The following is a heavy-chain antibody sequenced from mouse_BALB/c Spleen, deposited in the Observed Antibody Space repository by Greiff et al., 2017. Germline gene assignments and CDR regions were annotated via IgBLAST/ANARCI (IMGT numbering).Heavy chain of an antibody. CDR3: ARAELLYYYAMDY. V-gene: IGHV5-4*02. CDR1: GFTFSDYY. J-gene: IGHJ4*01. D-gene: IGHD1-1*01. CDR2: ISDGGSYT. Sequence: EVMLVESGGGLVKPGGSLKLSCAASGFTFSDYYMYWVRQTPEKRLEWVATISDGGSYTYYPDSVKGRFTISRDNAKNNLYLQMSSLKSEDTAMYYCARAELLYYYAMDYWGQGTSVTVSS.